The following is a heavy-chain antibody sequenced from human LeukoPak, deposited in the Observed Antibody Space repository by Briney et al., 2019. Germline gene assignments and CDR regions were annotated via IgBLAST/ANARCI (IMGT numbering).Heavy chain of an antibody. Sequence: GGSLRLSCAASGFTFSSYAMSWVRQAPGKGLEWVSAISGSGGSTYYADSVKGRFTISRDNSKNTLYLQMNSLRAEDTAVYYCAKTYYYDSSGCYLSMSVSYFDYWGQGTLVTVSS. CDR3: AKTYYYDSSGCYLSMSVSYFDY. V-gene: IGHV3-23*01. D-gene: IGHD3-22*01. CDR2: ISGSGGST. J-gene: IGHJ4*02. CDR1: GFTFSSYA.